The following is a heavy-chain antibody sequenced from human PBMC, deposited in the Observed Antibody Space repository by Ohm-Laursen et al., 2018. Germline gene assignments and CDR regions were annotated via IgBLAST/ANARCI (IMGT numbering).Heavy chain of an antibody. D-gene: IGHD6-13*01. Sequence: SLRLSCSASEFTFSSYAMSWVRQAPGKGLEWVSAIGNRGDDTYYADSVKGRFTISRDNSKNTLYLQMSNLRAEDTAVYYCVRGYTSSWSNYFDYWGQGTLVTISS. CDR2: IGNRGDDT. V-gene: IGHV3-23*01. J-gene: IGHJ4*02. CDR3: VRGYTSSWSNYFDY. CDR1: EFTFSSYA.